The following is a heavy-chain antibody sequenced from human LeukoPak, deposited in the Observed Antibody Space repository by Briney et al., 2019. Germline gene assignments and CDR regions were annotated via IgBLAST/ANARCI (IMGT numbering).Heavy chain of an antibody. D-gene: IGHD1-26*01. CDR3: TTDPQGEMGATLIDY. J-gene: IGHJ4*02. V-gene: IGHV3-15*01. CDR1: GLTFSNAW. Sequence: GGSLRLSCAASGLTFSNAWMSWVRQAPGKGLEWVGRIKSKTDGGTTDYAAPVKGRFTISRDDSKNTLYLQMNSLKTEDTAVYYCTTDPQGEMGATLIDYWGQGTLVTVSS. CDR2: IKSKTDGGTT.